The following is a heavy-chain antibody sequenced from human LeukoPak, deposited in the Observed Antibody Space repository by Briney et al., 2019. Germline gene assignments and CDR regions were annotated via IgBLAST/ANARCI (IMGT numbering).Heavy chain of an antibody. CDR1: EFTFNSYG. J-gene: IGHJ4*02. CDR2: IRFDGSDE. V-gene: IGHV3-30*02. D-gene: IGHD2-15*01. Sequence: GGSLRLSCTASEFTFNSYGMHWVRQAPGKGLEWVAFIRFDGSDEHYADSVKGRFTISRDNSKNTLYLQMNSLRAGDTAVYYCAKDRRGSCNAGSCYCCDYWGRGALVTVSS. CDR3: AKDRRGSCNAGSCYCCDY.